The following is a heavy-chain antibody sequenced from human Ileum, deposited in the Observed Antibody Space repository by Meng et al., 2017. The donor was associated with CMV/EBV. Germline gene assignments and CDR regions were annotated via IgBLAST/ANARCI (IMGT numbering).Heavy chain of an antibody. J-gene: IGHJ4*02. CDR3: ARRVGDF. CDR1: GASISRGGYY. V-gene: IGHV4-31*03. Sequence: LSVPCTVSGASISRGGYYWTWIRQHPGKGLEWMGYIYFGGRALYNPSLKTRLTISMDASANQFALRLTSVTAADTAFYYCARRVGDFWGPGTLVTVSS. CDR2: IYFGGRA.